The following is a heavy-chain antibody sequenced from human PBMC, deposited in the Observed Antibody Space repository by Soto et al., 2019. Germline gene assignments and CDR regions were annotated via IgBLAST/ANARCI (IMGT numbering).Heavy chain of an antibody. CDR2: IIPIFGTA. D-gene: IGHD4-17*01. CDR1: GGTFSSYA. J-gene: IGHJ5*02. Sequence: QVQLVQCGAEVKRPGSSVKVSCKASGGTFSSYAISWVRQAPGQGLEWVGGIIPIFGTANYAQKFQGRVTITADKSTSTAYMELSSLRSEDTAVYYCARDPVYGDYDNWFDPWGQGTLVTVSS. V-gene: IGHV1-69*06. CDR3: ARDPVYGDYDNWFDP.